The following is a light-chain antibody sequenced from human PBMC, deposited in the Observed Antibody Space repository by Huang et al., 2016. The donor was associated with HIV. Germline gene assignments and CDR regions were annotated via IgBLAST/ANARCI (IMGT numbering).Light chain of an antibody. CDR3: QQSYSSPPT. CDR2: GAS. V-gene: IGKV1-39*01. J-gene: IGKJ1*01. Sequence: DIQLTLSPSSLSASLCARVTITFRASPTNSGYLHWYQQRPGTAPQIFLFGASSLNSGAPSSGSGSGSGTDFTLTVSDMQPEDFGTYYCQQSYSSPPTFGQGTKVEIK. CDR1: PTNSGY.